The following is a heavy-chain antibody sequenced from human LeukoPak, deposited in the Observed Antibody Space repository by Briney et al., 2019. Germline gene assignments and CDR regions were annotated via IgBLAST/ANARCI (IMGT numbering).Heavy chain of an antibody. CDR3: ARGHYEILSGYYSFDY. CDR1: RYPFTAYY. CDR2: FNPNSGGT. Sequence: ASVKLSSKASRYPFTAYYMNWVRQSPGPRLEWMSWFNPNSGGTNYAQKFQGRVTMTRDTSISTAYMELSRPRSGDTAVYYCARGHYEILSGYYSFDYWGQGTLVTVSS. J-gene: IGHJ4*02. V-gene: IGHV1-2*02. D-gene: IGHD3-9*01.